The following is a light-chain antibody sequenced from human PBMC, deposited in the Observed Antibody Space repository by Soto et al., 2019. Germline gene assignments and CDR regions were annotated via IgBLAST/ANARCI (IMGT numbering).Light chain of an antibody. CDR2: DVS. J-gene: IGKJ4*01. CDR3: QRYNNWPLN. Sequence: DIQMTQSPSSLSASVGDRVTITCQASQDITLYLNWYQHKPGKAPNLLIHDVSTLETGVPARFSGRGSGTTFTLTINSLQSEDFAVYYCQRYNNWPLNFGGGTKV. V-gene: IGKV1-33*01. CDR1: QDITLY.